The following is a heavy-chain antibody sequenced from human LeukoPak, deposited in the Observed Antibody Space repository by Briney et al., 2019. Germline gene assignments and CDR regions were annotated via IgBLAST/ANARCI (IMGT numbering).Heavy chain of an antibody. J-gene: IGHJ4*02. CDR1: GGSISSSSYY. V-gene: IGHV4-39*07. CDR2: IYYSGST. D-gene: IGHD4/OR15-4a*01. CDR3: ARRRKLTTDY. Sequence: PSETLSLTCTVSGGSISSSSYYWGWIRQPPGKGLEWIGSIYYSGSTNYNPSLKSRVTISVDTSKNQFSLKLSSVTAADTAVYYCARRRKLTTDYWGQGTLVTVSS.